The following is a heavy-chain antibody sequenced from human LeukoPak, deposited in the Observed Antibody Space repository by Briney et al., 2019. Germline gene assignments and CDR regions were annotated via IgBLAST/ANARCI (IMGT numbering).Heavy chain of an antibody. Sequence: GESLKISCKGSGYTFSSYWIGWVRQMHGKGLEGMGIIYPGYYDTSYRPSVQGQVTISADKTISTAYLQWSSLNASDTAMYYCARGSDYGDFSIDNWGQGTLVTVSS. CDR2: IYPGYYDT. D-gene: IGHD4-17*01. J-gene: IGHJ4*02. CDR1: GYTFSSYW. V-gene: IGHV5-51*01. CDR3: ARGSDYGDFSIDN.